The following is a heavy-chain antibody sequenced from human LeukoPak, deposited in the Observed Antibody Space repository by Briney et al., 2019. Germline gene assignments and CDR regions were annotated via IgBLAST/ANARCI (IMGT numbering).Heavy chain of an antibody. J-gene: IGHJ6*03. V-gene: IGHV3-74*01. Sequence: GGSLRLSCAASGFTFSSYWMQWVRQAPGKGLVWVSRIISDGSSSSYADSVRGGFSISRDDATNTLYLQMNSLRAEDTAVYYCARDTVYYDNSSGYYSPYYYYYMDVWGKGTTVTVSS. D-gene: IGHD3-22*01. CDR2: IISDGSSS. CDR3: ARDTVYYDNSSGYYSPYYYYYMDV. CDR1: GFTFSSYW.